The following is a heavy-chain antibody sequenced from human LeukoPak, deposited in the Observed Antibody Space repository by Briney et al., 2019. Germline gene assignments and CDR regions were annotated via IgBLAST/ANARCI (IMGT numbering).Heavy chain of an antibody. CDR3: VTARGLFSFDY. J-gene: IGHJ4*02. D-gene: IGHD3-22*01. CDR1: GHTMNSYY. Sequence: QPGTSLSLSCTASGHTMNSYYMTCVRQAPGKGLEWVSIIYYDGRDKYYADSVKGRFTVSRDKSKNTLYLQMNSLRDEDTALYYCVTARGLFSFDYWGQGTLVTVSS. CDR2: IYYDGRDK. V-gene: IGHV3-33*01.